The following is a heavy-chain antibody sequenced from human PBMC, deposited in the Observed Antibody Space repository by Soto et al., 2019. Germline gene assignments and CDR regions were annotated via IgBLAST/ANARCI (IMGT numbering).Heavy chain of an antibody. J-gene: IGHJ3*02. CDR2: IYWNDDK. CDR3: APRRRLGYCEITACLDAFNI. CDR1: GFSLSTNEVG. V-gene: IGHV2-5*01. D-gene: IGHD2-15*01. Sequence: SGPTLVNPTQTLTLTCTFSGFSLSTNEVGVGWIRQPPGKALEWLALIYWNDDKRYSTSLKSRLTITQDTSKNQVVLTMTNMDPVDTATYYCAPRRRLGYCEITACLDAFNIWAQGKLVPVSS.